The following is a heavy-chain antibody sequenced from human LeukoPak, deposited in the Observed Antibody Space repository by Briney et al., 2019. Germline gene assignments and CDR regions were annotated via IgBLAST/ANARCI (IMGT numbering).Heavy chain of an antibody. V-gene: IGHV1-69*13. CDR1: GGTFSSYA. CDR2: IIPIFGTA. D-gene: IGHD3-3*01. Sequence: ASVKVSCKASGGTFSSYAISWVRQAPGQGLEWMGGIIPIFGTANYVQKFQGRVTITADESTSTAYMELSSLRSEDTAVYYCARQPSLRFLEWLLPDWGQGTLVTVSS. CDR3: ARQPSLRFLEWLLPD. J-gene: IGHJ4*02.